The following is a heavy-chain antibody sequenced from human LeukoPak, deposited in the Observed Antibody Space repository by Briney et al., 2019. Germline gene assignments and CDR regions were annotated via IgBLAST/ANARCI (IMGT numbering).Heavy chain of an antibody. Sequence: SVKVSCKASGGTFSSYAISWVRQAPGQGLEWMGGIIPIFGTANYAQKFQGRVTITTDESTSTAYMELSSLRSEDMGVYYCARGYYGSGSYYNSYYYMDVWGKGTTVTVSS. J-gene: IGHJ6*03. CDR2: IIPIFGTA. D-gene: IGHD3-10*01. CDR3: ARGYYGSGSYYNSYYYMDV. CDR1: GGTFSSYA. V-gene: IGHV1-69*05.